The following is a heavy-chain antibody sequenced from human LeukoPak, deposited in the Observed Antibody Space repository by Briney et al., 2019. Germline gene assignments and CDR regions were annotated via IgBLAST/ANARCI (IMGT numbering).Heavy chain of an antibody. J-gene: IGHJ6*02. CDR1: GFTFSSYS. CDR2: ISSSSSYI. Sequence: GGSLRLSCAASGFTFSSYSMNWVRQAPGKGLEWVSSISSSSSYIYYADSVKGRFTISRDNAKNSLYLQMNSLRAEDTAVYYCARDRDCSSTSCLYGMDVWGQGTTVTVSS. D-gene: IGHD2-2*01. V-gene: IGHV3-21*01. CDR3: ARDRDCSSTSCLYGMDV.